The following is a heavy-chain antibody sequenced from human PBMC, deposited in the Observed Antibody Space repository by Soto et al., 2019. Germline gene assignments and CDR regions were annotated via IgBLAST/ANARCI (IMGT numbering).Heavy chain of an antibody. CDR1: GFTVSNNY. CDR2: IYSGGST. V-gene: IGHV3-53*01. J-gene: IGHJ4*02. D-gene: IGHD6-13*01. Sequence: EVQLVESGGGLIQPGGSLRLSCAASGFTVSNNYMRWVRQAPGKGLEWVSLIYSGGSTHYADSVKGRFTISRDNSKNTLYLQINSRRVEDTAVYYCARAPPGIAASGGGGWGQGTLVTVSS. CDR3: ARAPPGIAASGGGG.